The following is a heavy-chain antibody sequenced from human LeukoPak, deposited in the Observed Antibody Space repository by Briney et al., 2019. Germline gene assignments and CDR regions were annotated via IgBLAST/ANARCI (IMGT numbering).Heavy chain of an antibody. CDR1: GFTFSGSA. J-gene: IGHJ4*02. V-gene: IGHV3-73*01. Sequence: GGSLRLSCAASGFTFSGSAMHWVRQASGKGLEWVGRIRSKANSYATAYAASVKGRFTISRDDSKNTAYLQMNSLKTEDTAVYYCTRRFLEWNFDYWGQGTLVTVS. CDR2: IRSKANSYAT. D-gene: IGHD3-3*01. CDR3: TRRFLEWNFDY.